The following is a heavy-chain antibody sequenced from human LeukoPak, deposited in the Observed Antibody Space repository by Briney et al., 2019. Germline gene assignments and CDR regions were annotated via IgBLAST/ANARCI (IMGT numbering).Heavy chain of an antibody. J-gene: IGHJ4*02. D-gene: IGHD3-16*01. V-gene: IGHV4-39*07. CDR2: INYYGKT. CDR3: GRSAGFVHFDH. CDR1: GNSISSSSYY. Sequence: SETLSLTCTVSGNSISSSSYYWVWIRQPPGKGLEWIGSINYYGKTYYNPSVKSRVTISVDTSKNQLSLMVRSVTAADTAVYYCGRSAGFVHFDHWGQGTLVTVTS.